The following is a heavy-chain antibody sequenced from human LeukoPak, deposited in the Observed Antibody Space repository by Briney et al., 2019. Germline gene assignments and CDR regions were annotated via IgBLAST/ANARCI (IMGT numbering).Heavy chain of an antibody. Sequence: QTGGSLRLSCTASGFTFGDYGMSWFRQAPGKGLEWVGFIRSKAYGGTTEYAASVKGRFTISRDDSKTIAYLQMNSLKTEDTAMYYCTRDADGDYEVVDYWGQGTLVTVSS. CDR1: GFTFGDYG. CDR2: IRSKAYGGTT. J-gene: IGHJ4*02. D-gene: IGHD4-17*01. CDR3: TRDADGDYEVVDY. V-gene: IGHV3-49*03.